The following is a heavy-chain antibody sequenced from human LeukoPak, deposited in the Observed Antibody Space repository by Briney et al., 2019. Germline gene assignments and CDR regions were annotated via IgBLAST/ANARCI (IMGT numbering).Heavy chain of an antibody. CDR1: GGSISSGGYY. CDR3: ARERGSGSYYTHAFDI. D-gene: IGHD3-10*01. CDR2: IYYSGST. Sequence: KPAETLSLTCTVSGGSISSGGYYWSWIRQHPGKGLEWIGFIYYSGSTYYNPSLKSRVTISVDTSKNQFSLKLSSVTAADTAVYYRARERGSGSYYTHAFDIWGQGTMVTVSS. V-gene: IGHV4-31*03. J-gene: IGHJ3*02.